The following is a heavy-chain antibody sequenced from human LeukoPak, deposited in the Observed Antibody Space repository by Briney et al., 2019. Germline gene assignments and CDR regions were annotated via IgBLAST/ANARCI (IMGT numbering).Heavy chain of an antibody. CDR2: LYSDGAT. D-gene: IGHD2-21*02. Sequence: GGSLRLSCAASGFTVSSYYMNWVRQAPGKGLPWVSILYSDGATYYADSVKGRFTISRDNSRSTLYLQMNSLRAEDTAVYFCARVAYYRVTADQITDAFDVWGHGTVVTVSS. J-gene: IGHJ3*01. CDR1: GFTVSSYY. V-gene: IGHV3-66*01. CDR3: ARVAYYRVTADQITDAFDV.